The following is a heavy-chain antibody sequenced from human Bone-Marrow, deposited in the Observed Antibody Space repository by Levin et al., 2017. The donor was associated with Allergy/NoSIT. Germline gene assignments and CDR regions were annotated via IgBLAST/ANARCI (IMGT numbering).Heavy chain of an antibody. Sequence: GESLKISCAASGFSFNDFSMTWVRQAPGKGLEWVAVVSGDGKDKQYADSVQGRFMISRDNSANVVFLHMNDLRLEDTAVYLCAKNSRRPRGRPPAHALGWDVRQGERSLRQGARPMEFSNDYHMDFWGKGTPVIVSS. CDR2: VSGDGKDK. D-gene: IGHD3-10*02. J-gene: IGHJ6*03. V-gene: IGHV3-30*18. CDR1: GFSFNDFS. CDR3: AKNSRRPRGRPPAHALGWDVRQGERSLRQGARPMEFSNDYHMDF.